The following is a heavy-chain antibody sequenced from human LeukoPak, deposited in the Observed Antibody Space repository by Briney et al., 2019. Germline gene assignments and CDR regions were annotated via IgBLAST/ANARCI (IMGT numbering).Heavy chain of an antibody. J-gene: IGHJ6*03. CDR1: GYTFTSYY. V-gene: IGHV1-46*01. CDR3: AREFVVAGLYYYYYMDV. CDR2: INPSGGST. Sequence: GASVKVSCKASGYTFTSYYMHWVRQAPGQGLEWMGIINPSGGSTSYAQKFQGRVTMTRDMSTSTVYMELSSLRSEDTAVYYCAREFVVAGLYYYYYMDVWGKGTTVTVSS. D-gene: IGHD2-15*01.